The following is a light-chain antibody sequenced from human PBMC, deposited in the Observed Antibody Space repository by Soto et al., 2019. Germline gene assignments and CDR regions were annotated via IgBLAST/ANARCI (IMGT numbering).Light chain of an antibody. CDR1: SSDIGNYKV. CDR2: EGS. V-gene: IGLV2-23*01. Sequence: QAVVTQPASVSGSPGQSIIISCTGSSSDIGNYKVVSWFQHHPGQAPKLIIYEGSARPSGVSNRFSGSKSGNTASLTISGLQTEDEADYYCSSYAGRGTSIFGTGTKLTVL. J-gene: IGLJ1*01. CDR3: SSYAGRGTSI.